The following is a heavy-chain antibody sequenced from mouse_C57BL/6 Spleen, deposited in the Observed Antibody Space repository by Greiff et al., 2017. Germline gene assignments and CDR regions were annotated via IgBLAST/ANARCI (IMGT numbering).Heavy chain of an antibody. CDR1: GYAFSSSW. CDR3: ARGAIYYYCSRHYDAMDY. Sequence: VQLQQSGPELVKPGASVKISCKASGYAFSSSWMNWVKQRPGKGLEWIGRIYPGDGDTNYNGKFKGKATLTADKSSSTAYMQLSSLPSEDSPVYFWARGAIYYYCSRHYDAMDYWGQGTSVTVSS. J-gene: IGHJ4*01. D-gene: IGHD1-1*01. CDR2: IYPGDGDT. V-gene: IGHV1-82*01.